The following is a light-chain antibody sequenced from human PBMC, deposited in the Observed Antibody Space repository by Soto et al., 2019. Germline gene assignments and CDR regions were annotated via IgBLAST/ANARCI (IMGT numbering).Light chain of an antibody. CDR1: QSVSSN. CDR2: DIF. V-gene: IGKV3D-15*01. Sequence: VMTHSQSYLAVSPVVGAPLSCRASQSVSSNLAWYQQKPGQAPRLVIYDIFTRATGVPTRISGSGSGTEFTLTISSLQSEDFAVYYCQQYNSWPLTFGGGTKVDIK. CDR3: QQYNSWPLT. J-gene: IGKJ4*01.